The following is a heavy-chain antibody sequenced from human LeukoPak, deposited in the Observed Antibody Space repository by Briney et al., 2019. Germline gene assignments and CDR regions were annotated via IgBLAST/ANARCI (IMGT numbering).Heavy chain of an antibody. Sequence: GGSLRLSCAASGFTFSSYAMSWVRQAPGKGLEWVSAISGSGGSAYYADSVKGRFTISRDNSKNTLYLQMNSLRAEDTAVYYCAKYSSSSRWYFDYWGQGTLVTVSS. V-gene: IGHV3-23*01. CDR1: GFTFSSYA. CDR2: ISGSGGSA. D-gene: IGHD6-6*01. CDR3: AKYSSSSRWYFDY. J-gene: IGHJ4*02.